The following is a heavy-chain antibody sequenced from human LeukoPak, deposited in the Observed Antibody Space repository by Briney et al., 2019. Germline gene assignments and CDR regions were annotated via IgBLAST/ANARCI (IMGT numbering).Heavy chain of an antibody. J-gene: IGHJ5*01. CDR2: RHDSGSS. Sequence: PSETLSLTCSVSGDSISSHYWIWFQQPPGKGLEWIGHRHDSGSSNYNPSLKSRVTISIDTSKNQFSLILNSVTAADTADYYCARAPVVRGVFGWFDFWGQGLLVTVSS. CDR1: GDSISSHY. D-gene: IGHD3-10*01. V-gene: IGHV4-59*11. CDR3: ARAPVVRGVFGWFDF.